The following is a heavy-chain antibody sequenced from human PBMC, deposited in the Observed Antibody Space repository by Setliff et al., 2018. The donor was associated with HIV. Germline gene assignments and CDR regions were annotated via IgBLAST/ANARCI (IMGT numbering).Heavy chain of an antibody. V-gene: IGHV1-46*01. CDR1: GYTFTSYF. Sequence: ASVKVSCKAFGYTFTSYFLHWVRQAPGQGLEWLGIIDPNGGATNNAQKLQGRLTVTTDTSTGTLYMELSNLRSDDPAVYYCARAGGGATDQAFDIWGQGTMVTVSS. CDR2: IDPNGGAT. D-gene: IGHD2-2*01. CDR3: ARAGGGATDQAFDI. J-gene: IGHJ3*02.